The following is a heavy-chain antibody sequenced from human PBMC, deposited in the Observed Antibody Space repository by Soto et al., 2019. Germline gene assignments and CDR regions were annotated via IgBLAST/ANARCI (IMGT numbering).Heavy chain of an antibody. Sequence: GGSLRLSCAASGFTFSSYSMNWVRQAPGKGLEWVSSISSSSSYIYYADSVKGRFTISRDNAKNSLYLQMNSLRAEDTAVYYCARVTPNVLRFFEWSPSPFDYWGQGTLVTVSS. CDR2: ISSSSSYI. D-gene: IGHD3-3*01. J-gene: IGHJ4*02. CDR3: ARVTPNVLRFFEWSPSPFDY. V-gene: IGHV3-21*01. CDR1: GFTFSSYS.